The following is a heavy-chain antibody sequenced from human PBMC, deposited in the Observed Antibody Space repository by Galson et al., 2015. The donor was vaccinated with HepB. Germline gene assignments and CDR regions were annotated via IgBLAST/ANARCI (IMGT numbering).Heavy chain of an antibody. CDR2: ISYDGSYK. J-gene: IGHJ4*02. V-gene: IGHV3-30*03. Sequence: SLRLSCAASGFTFNTYSMHWVRQAPGKGLEWVAAISYDGSYKYYVDSVEGRFTLSRDNSKNSLYLQMNSLRTEDTAVYYCSVISAAAVNYWGQGTLVTVSS. D-gene: IGHD2-2*01. CDR3: SVISAAAVNY. CDR1: GFTFNTYS.